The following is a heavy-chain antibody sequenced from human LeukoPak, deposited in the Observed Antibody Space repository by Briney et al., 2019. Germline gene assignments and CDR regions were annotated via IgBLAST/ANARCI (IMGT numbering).Heavy chain of an antibody. CDR2: ISYDGSNK. V-gene: IGHV3-30-3*01. CDR3: ARVNWGPIDY. CDR1: GFTFSSYA. J-gene: IGHJ4*02. D-gene: IGHD7-27*01. Sequence: GGSLRLSCAASGFTFSSYAMHWVRQAPGKGLEWVAVISYDGSNKYYADSVKGRFTISRDNSKNTLYLQMNSLRAEDTAVYYCARVNWGPIDYWGQGTLVTVSS.